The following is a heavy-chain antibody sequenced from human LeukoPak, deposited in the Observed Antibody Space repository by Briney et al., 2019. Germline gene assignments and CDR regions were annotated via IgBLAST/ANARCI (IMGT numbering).Heavy chain of an antibody. J-gene: IGHJ6*03. CDR3: AREGSDWNYYYYMDV. CDR1: GFTFSNYA. D-gene: IGHD6-19*01. V-gene: IGHV3-23*01. CDR2: IISSGVTT. Sequence: GGSLRLSCAASGFTFSNYAMAWVRQAPGKGLEWVSSIISSGVTTYLADSVRGRFTISRDNSQNTLYLQMNSLRAEDTAVYYCAREGSDWNYYYYMDVWGKGTTVTISS.